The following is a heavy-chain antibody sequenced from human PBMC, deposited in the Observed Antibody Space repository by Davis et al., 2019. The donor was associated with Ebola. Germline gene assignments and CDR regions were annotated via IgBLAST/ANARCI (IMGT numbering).Heavy chain of an antibody. CDR3: ARDRGYSYGYGAFDI. CDR2: ISYDGSNK. Sequence: GESLKISCAASGFTFSSYGMHWVRQAPGKGLEWVAVISYDGSNKYYADSVKGRFTISRDNSKNTLYLQMNSLRAEDTAVYYCARDRGYSYGYGAFDIWGQGTMVTVSS. V-gene: IGHV3-30*03. CDR1: GFTFSSYG. D-gene: IGHD5-18*01. J-gene: IGHJ3*02.